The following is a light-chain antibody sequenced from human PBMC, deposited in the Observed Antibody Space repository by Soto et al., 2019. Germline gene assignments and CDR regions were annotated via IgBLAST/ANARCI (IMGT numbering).Light chain of an antibody. CDR3: QPYTLCT. Sequence: DIQMTQSPSTLSASVGDRVTITCRASQSISSWLAWYQQKPGKAPKLLIYDASSLESVVPSRFSGSGSGTEFTLTISSLQPDDFATYYCQPYTLCTFGQGTKVEIK. CDR1: QSISSW. J-gene: IGKJ1*01. V-gene: IGKV1-5*01. CDR2: DAS.